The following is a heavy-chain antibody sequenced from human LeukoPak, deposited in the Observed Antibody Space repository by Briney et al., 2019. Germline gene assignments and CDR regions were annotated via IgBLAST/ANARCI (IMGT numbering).Heavy chain of an antibody. CDR3: ARTEESGYSYGYFGYYYYMDV. V-gene: IGHV4-59*01. Sequence: SETLSLTCTVSGGSISSYYWSWIRQPPGKGLQWIGYIYYSGSTSYNPSLKSRVTISVDTSKNQFSLKLSSVTAADTAVYYCARTEESGYSYGYFGYYYYMDVWGKGTTVTVSS. D-gene: IGHD5-18*01. J-gene: IGHJ6*03. CDR1: GGSISSYY. CDR2: IYYSGST.